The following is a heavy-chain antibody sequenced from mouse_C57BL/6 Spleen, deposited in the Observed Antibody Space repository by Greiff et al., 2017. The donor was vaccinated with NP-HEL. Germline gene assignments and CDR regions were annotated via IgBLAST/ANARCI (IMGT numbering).Heavy chain of an antibody. V-gene: IGHV1-39*01. CDR2: INPNYGTT. J-gene: IGHJ1*03. CDR1: GYSFTDYN. D-gene: IGHD1-1*01. Sequence: VHVKQSGPELVKPGASVKISCKASGYSFTDYNMNWVKQSNGKSLEWIGVINPNYGTTSYNQKFKGKATLTVDQSSSTAYMQLNSLTSEDSAVYYCYYGSSGYFDVWGTGTTVTVSS. CDR3: YYGSSGYFDV.